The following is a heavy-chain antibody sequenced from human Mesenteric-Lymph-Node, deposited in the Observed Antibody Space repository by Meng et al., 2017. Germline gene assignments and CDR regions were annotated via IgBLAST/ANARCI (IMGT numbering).Heavy chain of an antibody. CDR1: GFTFRASW. V-gene: IGHV3-7*01. CDR3: TKSSPYSSASD. J-gene: IGHJ4*02. D-gene: IGHD3-22*01. CDR2: IDENGRDK. Sequence: GGSLRLSCAASGFTFRASWMTWVRQAPGKGLEWVAHIDENGRDKFYADSVKGRYSVSRDNDKYSLYLEMNNLGVEDTAVYYCTKSSPYSSASDWGQGTLVTVSS.